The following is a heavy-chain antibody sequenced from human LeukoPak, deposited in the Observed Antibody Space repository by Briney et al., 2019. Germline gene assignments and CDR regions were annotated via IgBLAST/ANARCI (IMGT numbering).Heavy chain of an antibody. CDR1: GFTFSSYA. CDR2: ISYDGSNK. CDR3: AREFGRQQLGPFDY. J-gene: IGHJ4*02. D-gene: IGHD6-13*01. Sequence: PGRSLRLSCAASGFTFSSYAMHWVRQAPGKGREWVAVISYDGSNKYYADSVKGRFTISRGNSKNTLYLQMNSLRAEDTAVYYCAREFGRQQLGPFDYWGQGTLVTVSS. V-gene: IGHV3-30*04.